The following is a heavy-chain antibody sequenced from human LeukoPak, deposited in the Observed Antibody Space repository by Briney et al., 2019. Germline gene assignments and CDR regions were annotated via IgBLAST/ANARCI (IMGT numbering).Heavy chain of an antibody. CDR1: GDSISSGGYC. Sequence: PSETLSLTCTVSGDSISSGGYCWTWIRQPPGKGLEWIGFIYHSGSTYYNPSLKSRLLISIDRSKNQFSLRLSSVTAADTAVYYCARGRYGWLPFDYWGQGTLVTVSS. V-gene: IGHV4-30-2*01. CDR2: IYHSGST. D-gene: IGHD3-16*01. CDR3: ARGRYGWLPFDY. J-gene: IGHJ4*02.